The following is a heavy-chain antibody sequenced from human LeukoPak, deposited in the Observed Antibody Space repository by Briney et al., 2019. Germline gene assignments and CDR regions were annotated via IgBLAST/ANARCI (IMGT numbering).Heavy chain of an antibody. CDR1: GGSISSSNYY. Sequence: SETLSLTCTVSGGSISSSNYYWGWIRQPPGKGLEWIGSIYYSGSTYYNPSLKTRVTMSVDTSTNQFSLKLSSVTAADTAVYYCASGPLWFGEFLDYWGQGTLVTVSS. D-gene: IGHD3-10*01. CDR2: IYYSGST. V-gene: IGHV4-39*07. J-gene: IGHJ4*02. CDR3: ASGPLWFGEFLDY.